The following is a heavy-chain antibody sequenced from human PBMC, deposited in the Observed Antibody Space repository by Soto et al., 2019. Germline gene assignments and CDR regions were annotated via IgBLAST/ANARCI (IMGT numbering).Heavy chain of an antibody. J-gene: IGHJ3*02. V-gene: IGHV7-4-1*01. D-gene: IGHD4-4*01. CDR3: ARDSGEATATGGAAFDI. Sequence: ASVKVSCKASGGTFSSYAMNWVRQAPGQGLEWMGWINTNTGNPTYAQGFTGRFVFSLDTSVSTAYLQICSLKAEDTAVYYCARDSGEATATGGAAFDIWGQGTMVTVSS. CDR1: GGTFSSYA. CDR2: INTNTGNP.